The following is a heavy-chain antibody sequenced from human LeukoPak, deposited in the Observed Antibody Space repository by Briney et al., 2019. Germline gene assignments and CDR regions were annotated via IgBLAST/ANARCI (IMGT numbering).Heavy chain of an antibody. Sequence: GGSLRLSCAASGFTFSSYAMSWVRRAPGKGLEWVSAISGSGGSTYYADSVKGRFTISRDNSKNTLYLQVNSLRAEDTAVYYCAKDLEYYFGSGSYILDYWGQGTLVTVSS. CDR2: ISGSGGST. D-gene: IGHD3-10*01. J-gene: IGHJ4*02. V-gene: IGHV3-23*01. CDR1: GFTFSSYA. CDR3: AKDLEYYFGSGSYILDY.